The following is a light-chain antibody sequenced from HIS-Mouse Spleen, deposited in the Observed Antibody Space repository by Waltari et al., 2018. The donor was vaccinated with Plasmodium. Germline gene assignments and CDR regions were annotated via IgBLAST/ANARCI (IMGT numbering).Light chain of an antibody. Sequence: DIQMTQSPSSLSASVGDRVTITCRASQGISNYLAWYQQKPGNVPKLLIYAASTFQSGVPSRFSGMGSGTDFTLTISSLQPEDVATNYCQKYNSAPWTFGQGTKVEIK. V-gene: IGKV1-27*01. J-gene: IGKJ1*01. CDR1: QGISNY. CDR2: AAS. CDR3: QKYNSAPWT.